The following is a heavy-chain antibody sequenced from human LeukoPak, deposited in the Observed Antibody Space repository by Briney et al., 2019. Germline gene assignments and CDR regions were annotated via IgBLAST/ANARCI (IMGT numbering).Heavy chain of an antibody. Sequence: SETLSLTCTVSGGSIGSFFWSWIRQPPGKALEWIGYIHYSGSTKYKPSLKSRVTISVDTSENQFSLTLNSVTAADTAVYYCARSRGGYGDYGSWFDPWGQGILVTVSS. V-gene: IGHV4-59*01. D-gene: IGHD3-16*01. J-gene: IGHJ5*02. CDR1: GGSIGSFF. CDR3: ARSRGGYGDYGSWFDP. CDR2: IHYSGST.